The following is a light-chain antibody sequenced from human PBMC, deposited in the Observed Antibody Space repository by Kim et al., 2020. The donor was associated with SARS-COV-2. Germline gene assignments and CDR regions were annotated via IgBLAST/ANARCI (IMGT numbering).Light chain of an antibody. J-gene: IGKJ4*01. CDR1: HSLVHSDGNTY. V-gene: IGKV2-30*02. CDR2: KVS. Sequence: GRPASSSCRPSHSLVHSDGNTYLLWFQQRPGQSPKRLIYKVSNGDSGVPDRFSGSGSGTDFTLKISRVEAEDVGIYYCMQSALLLTFGGGTELEI. CDR3: MQSALLLT.